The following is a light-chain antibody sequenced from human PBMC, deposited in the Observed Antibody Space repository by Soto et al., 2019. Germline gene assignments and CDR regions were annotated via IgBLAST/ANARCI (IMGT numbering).Light chain of an antibody. J-gene: IGLJ3*02. Sequence: QSVLTQPASVSGSPGQSITISCTGTSSDVGGYNFVSWYQQHPGKAPRLLIYEVSNRPSGVSNRFSGSKSGNTASLTISGLQAEDEADYYCCSYTGSNTLGVFGGGTKLTVL. CDR1: SSDVGGYNF. CDR2: EVS. CDR3: CSYTGSNTLGV. V-gene: IGLV2-14*01.